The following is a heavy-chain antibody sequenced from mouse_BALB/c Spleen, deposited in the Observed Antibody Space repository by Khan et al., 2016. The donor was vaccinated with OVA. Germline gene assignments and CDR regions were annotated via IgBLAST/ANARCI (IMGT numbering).Heavy chain of an antibody. CDR1: GFSLTSYG. D-gene: IGHD2-1*01. V-gene: IGHV2-3*01. J-gene: IGHJ4*01. Sequence: QVQLKESGPGLVAPSQSLSITCTVSGFSLTSYGVSWVRQPPGKGLEWRGVIWGDGSTNYNSALKSRLSISKDNSKSQVFLKLNSLHTDATATYYCSKQNHGTLYAVDYWGQGTSVTVSA. CDR3: SKQNHGTLYAVDY. CDR2: IWGDGST.